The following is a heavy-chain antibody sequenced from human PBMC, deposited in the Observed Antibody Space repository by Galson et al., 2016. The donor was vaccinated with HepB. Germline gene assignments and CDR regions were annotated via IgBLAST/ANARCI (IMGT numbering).Heavy chain of an antibody. CDR3: AKLRGISNWSFDH. CDR1: GFTFNVYA. D-gene: IGHD6-13*01. CDR2: IINSGERT. Sequence: SLRLSCAASGFTFNVYAMSWVRQAPGKGLEWVSTIINSGERTYYADPVRGRFTISRDNSKSTVSLQMNSLRAEDTAVYYCAKLRGISNWSFDHWGQGTLVTVSS. J-gene: IGHJ4*02. V-gene: IGHV3-23*01.